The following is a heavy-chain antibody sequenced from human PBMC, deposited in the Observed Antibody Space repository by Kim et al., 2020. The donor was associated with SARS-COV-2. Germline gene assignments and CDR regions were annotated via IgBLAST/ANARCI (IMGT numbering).Heavy chain of an antibody. CDR3: ARLGKVAVAGSYYYYGMDV. Sequence: SETLSLTCSVSGGSISGYYWTWIRQAAGKGLEWIGRIHITGTTVYNPSLNSRVTVSLDTSRRQFSLKLNSVTAADTAIYYCARLGKVAVAGSYYYYGMDVWGQGTTVTVSS. V-gene: IGHV4-4*07. J-gene: IGHJ6*02. D-gene: IGHD6-19*01. CDR1: GGSISGYY. CDR2: IHITGTT.